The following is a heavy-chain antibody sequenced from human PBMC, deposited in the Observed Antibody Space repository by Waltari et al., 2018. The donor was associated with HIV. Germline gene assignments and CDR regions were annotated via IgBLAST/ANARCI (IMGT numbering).Heavy chain of an antibody. CDR3: AREYCSSTSCSPNGRLGAFDI. D-gene: IGHD2-2*01. CDR1: GGSISSYY. CDR2: IYTSGST. J-gene: IGHJ3*02. Sequence: QVQLQESGPGLVKASETLSLTCPVSGGSISSYYWSWIRRPAGKGLEWIGRIYTSGSTNYNSSLKSRVTMSIDTSKNQFFLKLSSVTAADTAVYYCAREYCSSTSCSPNGRLGAFDIWGQGTMVTVSS. V-gene: IGHV4-4*07.